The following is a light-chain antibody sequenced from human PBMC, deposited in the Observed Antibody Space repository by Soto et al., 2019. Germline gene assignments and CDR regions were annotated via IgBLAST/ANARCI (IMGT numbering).Light chain of an antibody. Sequence: DIQMTQSPSTLSASVGDRVTITCRASQSISSWLAWYQQKPGKAPKLLIYKASSLESVVPSRFSGSGSGTEFTLTIRSLQPDDFATYYCQQYNSGGFTFGPGTKVDIK. CDR1: QSISSW. CDR2: KAS. CDR3: QQYNSGGFT. J-gene: IGKJ3*01. V-gene: IGKV1-5*03.